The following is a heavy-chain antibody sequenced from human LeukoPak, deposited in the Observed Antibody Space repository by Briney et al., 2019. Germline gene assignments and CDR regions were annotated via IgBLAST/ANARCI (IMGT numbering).Heavy chain of an antibody. V-gene: IGHV3-48*03. J-gene: IGHJ4*02. D-gene: IGHD5-18*01. CDR1: GFTFSSYE. Sequence: PGGSLRLSCAASGFTFSSYEMNWVRQAPGKGLEWVSYISSSGSAIYYADSVKGRFTISRDNAKNSLYLQMSSLRVEDTAVYCCARDPRGITALVDYFDYWGQGTLVTVSS. CDR2: ISSSGSAI. CDR3: ARDPRGITALVDYFDY.